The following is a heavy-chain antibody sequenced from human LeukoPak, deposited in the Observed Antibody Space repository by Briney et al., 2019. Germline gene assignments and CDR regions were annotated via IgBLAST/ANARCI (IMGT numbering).Heavy chain of an antibody. CDR1: GFTFSSYG. CDR2: IRYDGSNK. D-gene: IGHD2-2*01. J-gene: IGHJ6*02. CDR3: ARDWSSLQGMDV. V-gene: IGHV3-33*01. Sequence: GGSLRLSCAASGFTFSSYGMHWVRQAPGKGLEWVAVIRYDGSNKYYADSVKGRFTISRDNSKNTLYLQMNSLRAEDTAVYYCARDWSSLQGMDVWGQGTTVTVSS.